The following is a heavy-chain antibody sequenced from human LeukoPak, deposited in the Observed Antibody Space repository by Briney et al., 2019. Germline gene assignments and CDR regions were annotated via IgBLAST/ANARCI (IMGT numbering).Heavy chain of an antibody. V-gene: IGHV1-69*06. CDR3: AKSLRGYSYGLDAFDI. Sequence: GASVKVSCKASGGTFSSYAISWVRQAPGQGLEWMGGIIPIFGTTNYAQRFQDRVTITADKSTSTAYMELSSLRSEDTAVYYCAKSLRGYSYGLDAFDIWGQGTMVTVSS. CDR1: GGTFSSYA. J-gene: IGHJ3*02. D-gene: IGHD5-18*01. CDR2: IIPIFGTT.